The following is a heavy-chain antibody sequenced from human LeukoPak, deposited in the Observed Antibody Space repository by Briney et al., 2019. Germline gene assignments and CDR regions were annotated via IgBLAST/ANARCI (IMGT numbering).Heavy chain of an antibody. Sequence: IGSIYHTGNTYYNPSLKRRVTISGDRSKNQFSLKLSSVTAADTAVYYCARPLSGSFSFNYWGQGALVTVSS. CDR3: ARPLSGSFSFNY. V-gene: IGHV4-38-2*01. D-gene: IGHD1-26*01. CDR2: IYHTGNT. J-gene: IGHJ4*02.